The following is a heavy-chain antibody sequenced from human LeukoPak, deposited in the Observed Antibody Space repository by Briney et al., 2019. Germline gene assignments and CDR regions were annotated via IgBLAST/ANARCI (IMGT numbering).Heavy chain of an antibody. V-gene: IGHV3-33*06. CDR2: IWYDGSNK. D-gene: IGHD5-18*01. J-gene: IGHJ3*02. CDR3: AKDLTRIQLWTKNAFDI. CDR1: GFTFSSYG. Sequence: GGSLRLSCAASGFTFSSYGMHWVRQAPGKGLEWVAVIWYDGSNKYYADSVKGRFTISRDNSKNTLYLQMNSLRAEDTAVYYCAKDLTRIQLWTKNAFDIWGQGTMVTVSP.